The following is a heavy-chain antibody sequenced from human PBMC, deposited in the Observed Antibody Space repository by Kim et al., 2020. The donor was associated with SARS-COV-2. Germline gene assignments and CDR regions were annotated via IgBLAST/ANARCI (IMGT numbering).Heavy chain of an antibody. CDR1: GGSISSYY. D-gene: IGHD3-22*01. CDR3: ARQGGWLFNDAFDI. J-gene: IGHJ3*02. Sequence: SDTLSLTCTVSGGSISSYYWSWIRQPPGKGLEWSGYIYYTWSTNYNPSLKSRVTISVDTSKNQFSLKLSSVTAADTAVYYCARQGGWLFNDAFDIWGQGTMVTVSS. CDR2: IYYTWST. V-gene: IGHV4-59*08.